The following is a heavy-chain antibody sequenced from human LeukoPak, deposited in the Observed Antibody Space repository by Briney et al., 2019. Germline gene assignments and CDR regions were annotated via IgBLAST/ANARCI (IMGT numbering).Heavy chain of an antibody. CDR1: GFTFSDYY. CDR3: ARDPGFMVRGPPDY. Sequence: GGSLRLSCAASGFTFSDYYMSWIRQAPGKGLEWVSYISSSSYTNYADSVKGRFTISRDNAKNSLYLQMNSLRAEDTAVYYCARDPGFMVRGPPDYWGQGTLVTVSS. J-gene: IGHJ4*02. D-gene: IGHD3-10*01. CDR2: ISSSSYT. V-gene: IGHV3-11*05.